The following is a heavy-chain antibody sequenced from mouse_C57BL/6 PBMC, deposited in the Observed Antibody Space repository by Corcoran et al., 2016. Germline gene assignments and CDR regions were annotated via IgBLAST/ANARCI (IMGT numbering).Heavy chain of an antibody. J-gene: IGHJ4*01. CDR1: GYTFTSYG. Sequence: QVQLQQSGAELARPGASVKLSCKASGYTFTSYGISWVKQRTGQGLEWIGEIYPRSGNTYYNEKFKGKATLTADKSSSTAYMELRSLTSEDSAVYFCARSLIPYYYAMDYWGQGTSVTVSS. D-gene: IGHD2-4*01. CDR3: ARSLIPYYYAMDY. CDR2: IYPRSGNT. V-gene: IGHV1-81*01.